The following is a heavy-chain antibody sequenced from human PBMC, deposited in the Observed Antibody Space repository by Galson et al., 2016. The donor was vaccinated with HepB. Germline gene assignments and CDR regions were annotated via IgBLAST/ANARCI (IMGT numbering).Heavy chain of an antibody. J-gene: IGHJ6*02. CDR3: YYYYGMDV. CDR1: GGTLTDFY. D-gene: IGHD3-10*01. CDR2: SNEDGRT. Sequence: SETLSLTCAVYGGTLTDFYWSWIRQPPGQGLEWIGESNEDGRTRFNKSLKSRVTISVDTAVYYCARVLKRDLVRGVITNDYYYYYGMDVWGQGTTVTVSS. V-gene: IGHV4-34*08.